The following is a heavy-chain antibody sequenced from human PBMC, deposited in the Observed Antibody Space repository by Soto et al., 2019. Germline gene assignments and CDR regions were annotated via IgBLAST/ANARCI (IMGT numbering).Heavy chain of an antibody. D-gene: IGHD3-10*01. CDR3: AKGRGGSGSLTPRLDF. J-gene: IGHJ4*02. CDR1: GFTFNNYA. Sequence: VQLLESGGGLVQPGGSLRLSCAASGFTFNNYAMTWVRQAPGKGLEWVSAISGGGDTTSYADSVKGRFTVSRDGSKNTLYLQMSRLRAEDTALYYCAKGRGGSGSLTPRLDFWGQGTLVTVSS. CDR2: ISGGGDTT. V-gene: IGHV3-23*01.